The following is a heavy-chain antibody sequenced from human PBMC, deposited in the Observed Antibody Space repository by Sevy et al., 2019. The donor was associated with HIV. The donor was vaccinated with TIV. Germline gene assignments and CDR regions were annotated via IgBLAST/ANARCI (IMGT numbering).Heavy chain of an antibody. V-gene: IGHV3-30-3*01. Sequence: GGSLRLSCAVAGFTFSRYAMHWVRLAPGKGLEWVAVMSYDGGNKYYADSVKGRFTISRDNSKNTLFLHMNSLRAEDTAVYYCARIGMGQTYGTPPWYWGQGTLVTVSS. CDR1: GFTFSRYA. CDR3: ARIGMGQTYGTPPWY. J-gene: IGHJ4*02. CDR2: MSYDGGNK. D-gene: IGHD2-8*01.